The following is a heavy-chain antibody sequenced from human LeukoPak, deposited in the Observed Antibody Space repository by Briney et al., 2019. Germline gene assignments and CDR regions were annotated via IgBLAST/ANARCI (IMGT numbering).Heavy chain of an antibody. CDR1: GFTVSSNY. CDR3: ARLGYCTTGSCYSLDY. V-gene: IGHV3-48*04. CDR2: ISSSTNTV. D-gene: IGHD2-15*01. J-gene: IGHJ4*02. Sequence: GGSLRLSCAASGFTVSSNYMSWVRQAPGKGLEWISYISSSTNTVFYADSVKGRFTISRDDAEMSLYLQMNSLRAEDTAVYYCARLGYCTTGSCYSLDYWGQGTLVTVSS.